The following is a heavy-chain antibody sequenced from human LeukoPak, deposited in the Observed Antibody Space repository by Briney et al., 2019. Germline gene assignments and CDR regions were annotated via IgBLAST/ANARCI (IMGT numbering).Heavy chain of an antibody. D-gene: IGHD6-13*01. CDR1: GFTFSTYW. V-gene: IGHV3-7*01. Sequence: GGSLRLSCAASGFTFSTYWMTWVRQAPGKGLEWVANINQGGSESYYVDSVKGRFTIFRDNAKNSLYLQMDSLRAEDTAVYYCAREPPYSSSWTVFDSWGQGTLVTVSS. CDR3: AREPPYSSSWTVFDS. CDR2: INQGGSES. J-gene: IGHJ4*02.